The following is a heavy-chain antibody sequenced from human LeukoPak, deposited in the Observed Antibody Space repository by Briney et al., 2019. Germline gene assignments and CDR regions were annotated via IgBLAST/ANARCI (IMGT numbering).Heavy chain of an antibody. CDR1: GGSISSSSYY. CDR2: IYYSGST. Sequence: SETLSLTCTVSGGSISSSSYYWGWIRQPPGKGLEWIGSIYYSGSTYYNPSLKSRVTISVDTSKNQFSLKLRSVTAADTAVYSCARRKAWELHHDYWGQGTLVPVSS. CDR3: ARRKAWELHHDY. J-gene: IGHJ4*02. V-gene: IGHV4-39*01. D-gene: IGHD1-26*01.